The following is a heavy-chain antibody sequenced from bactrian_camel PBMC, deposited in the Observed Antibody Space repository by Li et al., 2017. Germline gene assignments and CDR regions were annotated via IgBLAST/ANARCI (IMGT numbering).Heavy chain of an antibody. CDR3: AKALGGGNYYTGEYNY. Sequence: HVQLVESGGGLVQAGGSLRLSCTASGYTYTNNCMGWFRQAPGKKREAVAAIYTGGGTTYYADSVKGRFTISEDYAENTLYLQMNNLKSEDTALYYCAKALGGGNYYTGEYNYWGQGTQVTVS. J-gene: IGHJ4*01. CDR2: IYTGGGTT. V-gene: IGHV3S1*01. D-gene: IGHD2*01. CDR1: GYTYTNNC.